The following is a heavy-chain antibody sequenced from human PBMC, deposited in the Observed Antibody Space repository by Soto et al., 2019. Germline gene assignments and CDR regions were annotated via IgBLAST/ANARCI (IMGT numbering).Heavy chain of an antibody. CDR1: GGSISSYY. V-gene: IGHV4-59*01. D-gene: IGHD4-17*01. CDR2: IYYSGST. J-gene: IGHJ6*03. Sequence: SETLSLTCTVSGGSISSYYWSWIRQPPGKGLEWIGYIYYSGSTNYNPSLKSRVTISVDTSKNQFSLKLSSVTAADTAVYYCAREGHYGYYYYMDVWGKGTTVTVSS. CDR3: AREGHYGYYYYMDV.